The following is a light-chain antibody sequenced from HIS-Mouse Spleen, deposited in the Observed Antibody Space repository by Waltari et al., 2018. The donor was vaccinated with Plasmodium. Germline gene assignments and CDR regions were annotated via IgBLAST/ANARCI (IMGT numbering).Light chain of an antibody. Sequence: SYELTQPLSVSVALGQTARLSCRGNNIGSNNVHWYQQKPGQAPVLVIYRASNRPSGIPERFSGSNSGNTATLTISRAQAGDEADYYCQVWDSSTVFGGGTKLTVL. J-gene: IGLJ3*02. V-gene: IGLV3-9*01. CDR3: QVWDSSTV. CDR2: RAS. CDR1: NIGSNN.